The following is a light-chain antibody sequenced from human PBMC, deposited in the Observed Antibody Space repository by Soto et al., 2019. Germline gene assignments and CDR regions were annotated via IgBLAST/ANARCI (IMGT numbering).Light chain of an antibody. J-gene: IGKJ4*01. CDR3: QQRSDWPLT. Sequence: EIVLTQSPATLSLSPGERATLSCRASESVTSYVAWYQQKVGQAPRLLIYDASNRATGIPARFSGSGSGTDYTLNISSLEPEDFAVYYCQQRSDWPLTFGGGTKVEIK. V-gene: IGKV3-11*01. CDR1: ESVTSY. CDR2: DAS.